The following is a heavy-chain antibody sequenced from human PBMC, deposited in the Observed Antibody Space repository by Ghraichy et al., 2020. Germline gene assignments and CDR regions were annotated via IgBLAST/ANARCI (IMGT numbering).Heavy chain of an antibody. V-gene: IGHV3-64D*08. J-gene: IGHJ4*02. Sequence: GGSLRLSCSASGFIFNNYAMYWVRQAPGKGLEFVSTIVHNGDTTSYADSVKGRFTLSRDNSKNTLYLQMSSLRPDDTAVYYCVKRGCSGGSCYGQVEYWGRGTLVAVSS. CDR1: GFIFNNYA. CDR2: IVHNGDTT. D-gene: IGHD2-15*01. CDR3: VKRGCSGGSCYGQVEY.